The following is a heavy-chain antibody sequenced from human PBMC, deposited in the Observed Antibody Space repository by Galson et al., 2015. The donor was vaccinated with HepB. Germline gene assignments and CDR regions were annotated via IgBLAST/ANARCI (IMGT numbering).Heavy chain of an antibody. J-gene: IGHJ4*02. Sequence: SVKVSCKASGYTFTSYGISWVRQAPGQGLEWMGWISAYNGNTNYAQKLQGRVTMTTDTSTSTAYMELRSLRSDDTAVYYCARDNFYGYCSGGNCYPFDYWGQGTLATVSS. D-gene: IGHD2-15*01. CDR2: ISAYNGNT. V-gene: IGHV1-18*01. CDR3: ARDNFYGYCSGGNCYPFDY. CDR1: GYTFTSYG.